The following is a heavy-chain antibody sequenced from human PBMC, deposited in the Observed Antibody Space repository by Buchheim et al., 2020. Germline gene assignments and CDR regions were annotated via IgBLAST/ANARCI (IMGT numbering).Heavy chain of an antibody. CDR3: VRFGIVPPIYYFDY. V-gene: IGHV3-7*01. J-gene: IGHJ4*02. Sequence: EVQLVESGGGLAQPGGSLRLSCAASGFTFSNYWMSWVRQAPGKGLEWVANIKEDGTEVHFVDSVKGRFFISRDNARNSLSPQLNSLRVEDSAMYYCVRFGIVPPIYYFDYWGQGT. D-gene: IGHD2/OR15-2a*01. CDR1: GFTFSNYW. CDR2: IKEDGTEV.